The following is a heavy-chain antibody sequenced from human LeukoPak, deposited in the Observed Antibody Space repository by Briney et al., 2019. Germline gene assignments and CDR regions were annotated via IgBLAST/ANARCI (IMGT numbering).Heavy chain of an antibody. CDR1: GGSISSYY. D-gene: IGHD4-17*01. V-gene: IGHV4-59*01. J-gene: IGHJ5*02. CDR2: ISYSGST. CDR3: ARDPYGDYVFDP. Sequence: SETLSLTCTVSGGSISSYYWNWIRQPPGKGLEWIGYISYSGSTNYNPSLKSRVTISVDTSKNQFSLKLTSVTAADTAVYYCARDPYGDYVFDPWGQGTLVTVSS.